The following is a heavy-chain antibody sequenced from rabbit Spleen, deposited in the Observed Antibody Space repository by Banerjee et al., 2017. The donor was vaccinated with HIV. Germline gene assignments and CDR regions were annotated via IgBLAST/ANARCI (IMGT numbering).Heavy chain of an antibody. D-gene: IGHD4-1*01. J-gene: IGHJ4*01. V-gene: IGHV1S40*01. CDR2: INAVTGKA. Sequence: QSLEESGGDLVKPGASLTLTCTASGFSFSSGYHMCWVRQAPGKGLEWIACINAVTGKAVYASWAKGRFTFSKTSSTTVTLQMTSLTAADTATYFCASPVSSGWGFFNLWGQGTLVTVS. CDR1: GFSFSSGYH. CDR3: ASPVSSGWGFFNL.